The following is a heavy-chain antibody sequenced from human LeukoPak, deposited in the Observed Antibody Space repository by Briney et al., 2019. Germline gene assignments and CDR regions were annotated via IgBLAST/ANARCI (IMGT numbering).Heavy chain of an antibody. CDR1: GFTFCCYS. D-gene: IGHD5-12*01. J-gene: IGHJ4*02. Sequence: GGSLRLSSAASGFTFCCYSINWVRQAPGKGLEWVSSISSSSSYIYYADSVKGRFTISRDNAKNSLYLKMNSLRAEDTAVYYCAIGTSDYDKILGGQGTLVTVSS. V-gene: IGHV3-21*01. CDR2: ISSSSSYI. CDR3: AIGTSDYDKIL.